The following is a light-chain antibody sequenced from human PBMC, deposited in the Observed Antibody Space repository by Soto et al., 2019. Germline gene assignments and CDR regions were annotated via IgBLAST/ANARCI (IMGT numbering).Light chain of an antibody. CDR2: DVS. V-gene: IGLV2-11*01. J-gene: IGLJ1*01. Sequence: QSALTQPRSVSGSHGQSVTISCTGTSRDVGGYNYVSWYQQHPGKAPKLMTYDVSKRPSGVPDSFSGSKSGNTASLTISGLQAEDEADYYCCSYAGSYTYVFGTGTKVTVL. CDR3: CSYAGSYTYV. CDR1: SRDVGGYNY.